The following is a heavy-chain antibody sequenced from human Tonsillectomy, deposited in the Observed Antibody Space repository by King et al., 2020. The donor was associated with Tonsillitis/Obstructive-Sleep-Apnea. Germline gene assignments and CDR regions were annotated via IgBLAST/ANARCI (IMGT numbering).Heavy chain of an antibody. D-gene: IGHD3-22*01. CDR3: ARVLDYFGSSGYRAFDI. CDR2: IREDGSEK. CDR1: GFTFSSYW. V-gene: IGHV3-7*03. J-gene: IGHJ3*02. Sequence: VQLVESGGGLVQPGGSLRLSCTASGFTFSSYWMTWVRQAPGKGLEWVANIREDGSEKYYVDSVKGRFTISRDNAKNSLYLQMNSLRAEDTAVYYCARVLDYFGSSGYRAFDIWGQGTMVTVSS.